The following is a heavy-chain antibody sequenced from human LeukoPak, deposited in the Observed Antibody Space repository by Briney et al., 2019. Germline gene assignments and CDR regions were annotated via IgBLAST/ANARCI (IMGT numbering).Heavy chain of an antibody. D-gene: IGHD6-13*01. CDR1: GYTFTSYG. CDR3: ARDLRIAAAGLFDP. Sequence: ASVKVSCKASGYTFTSYGISWVRQAPGQGLEWMGWISAYNGNTNYAQKLQGRVTMTTDTSTSTAYMELRSLRSDDTAVYYCARDLRIAAAGLFDPWGQGTLVTVSS. CDR2: ISAYNGNT. V-gene: IGHV1-18*01. J-gene: IGHJ5*02.